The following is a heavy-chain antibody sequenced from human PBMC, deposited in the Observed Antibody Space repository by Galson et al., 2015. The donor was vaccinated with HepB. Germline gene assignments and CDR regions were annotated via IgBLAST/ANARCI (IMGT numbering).Heavy chain of an antibody. CDR2: IYYSGST. Sequence: TLSLTCTVSGGSISSYYWSWIRQPPGKGLEWIGYIYYSGSTNYNPSLKSRVTISVVTSKNQFSLKLSSVTAADTAVYYCARGSGSSHYTFDYWGQGTLVTVSS. CDR3: ARGSGSSHYTFDY. J-gene: IGHJ4*02. CDR1: GGSISSYY. D-gene: IGHD2-15*01. V-gene: IGHV4-59*01.